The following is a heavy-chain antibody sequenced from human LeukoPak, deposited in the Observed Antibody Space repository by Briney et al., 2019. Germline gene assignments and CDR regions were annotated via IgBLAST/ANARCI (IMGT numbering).Heavy chain of an antibody. CDR3: ARHQYYYDSGNYGWFDS. CDR2: SHPINSDT. D-gene: IGHD3-22*01. J-gene: IGHJ5*01. Sequence: PGESLKISCKGSGFNFTAYWIAWVRQMPGKGLEWMGISHPINSDTKYSPSFQGQVTISADKSSSTAYLQWNSLKASDTAMYYCARHQYYYDSGNYGWFDSWGQGTLVTVSS. V-gene: IGHV5-51*01. CDR1: GFNFTAYW.